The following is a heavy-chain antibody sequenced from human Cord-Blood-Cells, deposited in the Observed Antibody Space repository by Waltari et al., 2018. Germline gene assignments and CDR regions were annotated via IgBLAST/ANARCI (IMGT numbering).Heavy chain of an antibody. CDR3: ARWRRYCSSTSCSKNWYFDL. Sequence: QVQLQESGPGLVKPSGTLSLTCAVSGGSISSSNWRSWVHQPPGKGLEWIGEIYHSGSYNYNPSLKSRVTISVDKSKNQFSLKLSSVTAAETAVYYCARWRRYCSSTSCSKNWYFDLWGRGTLVTVSS. J-gene: IGHJ2*01. CDR2: IYHSGSY. V-gene: IGHV4-4*02. D-gene: IGHD2-2*01. CDR1: GGSISSSNW.